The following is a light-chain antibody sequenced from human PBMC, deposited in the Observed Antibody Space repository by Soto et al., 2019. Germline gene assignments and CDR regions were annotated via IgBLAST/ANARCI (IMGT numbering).Light chain of an antibody. V-gene: IGKV1-9*01. Sequence: IQLTQSPSSLSASVGDRVTITCRASQGITNYLAWYQQKPGKAPKLLIYSAYTLQSGIPSRFVGSGYGTVFTLTIRSLQPEDFATYYCQQRKTYPITFGQGTRVAT. CDR2: SAY. CDR3: QQRKTYPIT. CDR1: QGITNY. J-gene: IGKJ5*01.